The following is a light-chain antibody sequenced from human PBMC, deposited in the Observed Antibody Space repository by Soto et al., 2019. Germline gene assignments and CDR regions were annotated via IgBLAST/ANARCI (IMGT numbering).Light chain of an antibody. CDR1: QSVNNN. CDR2: GAS. Sequence: EIVMTQSPATLSVSPGERATLSCRASQSVNNNLAWYQQKPGQAPRLLIYGASSRATGIPARFSGSGSGTDFTLTISSLEPEDFAIYYCQQRSNWPPSITFGQGTRLEIK. CDR3: QQRSNWPPSIT. V-gene: IGKV3-11*01. J-gene: IGKJ5*01.